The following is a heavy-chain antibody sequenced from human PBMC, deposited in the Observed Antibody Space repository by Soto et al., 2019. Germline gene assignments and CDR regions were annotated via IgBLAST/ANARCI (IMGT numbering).Heavy chain of an antibody. D-gene: IGHD3-9*01. Sequence: QVQLVESGGGVVQPGGSLRLSCAASGFTFRYYGFHWVRQAPGKGLEWVAVMHTGGNEKYYVDSVKGRFTVSSDDSRNMVYLEMSGLRAEDTSEYFCARDADTTGHYSHFDLWGRGALVAVS. CDR1: GFTFRYYG. J-gene: IGHJ4*02. CDR2: MHTGGNEK. CDR3: ARDADTTGHYSHFDL. V-gene: IGHV3-33*08.